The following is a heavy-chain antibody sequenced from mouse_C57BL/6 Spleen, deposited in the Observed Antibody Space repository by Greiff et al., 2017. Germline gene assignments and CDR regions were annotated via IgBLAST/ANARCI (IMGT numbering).Heavy chain of an antibody. V-gene: IGHV8-12*01. J-gene: IGHJ2*01. D-gene: IGHD2-3*01. CDR2: IYWDDDK. Sequence: VKLVESGPGILQSSQTLSLTCSFSGFSLSTSGMGVSWIRQPSGKGLEWLAHIYWDDDKRYNPSLKSRLTISKDTSRNQVFLKITSVDTADTATYYCARRENDGPFDYWGQGTTLTVSS. CDR1: GFSLSTSGMG. CDR3: ARRENDGPFDY.